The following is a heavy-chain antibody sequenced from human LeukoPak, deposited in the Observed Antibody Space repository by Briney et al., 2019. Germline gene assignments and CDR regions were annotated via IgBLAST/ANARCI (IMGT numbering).Heavy chain of an antibody. J-gene: IGHJ6*03. CDR3: AREDLSSSSWYGYYYYYMDV. CDR2: IYHSGST. Sequence: SETLSLTCTVSGYSISSGYYWGWIRQPPGKGLEWIGSIYHSGSTYYNPSLKSRVTISVDTSKNQFSLKLSSVTAADTAVYYCAREDLSSSSWYGYYYYYMDVWGKGTTVTVSS. D-gene: IGHD6-13*01. CDR1: GYSISSGYY. V-gene: IGHV4-38-2*02.